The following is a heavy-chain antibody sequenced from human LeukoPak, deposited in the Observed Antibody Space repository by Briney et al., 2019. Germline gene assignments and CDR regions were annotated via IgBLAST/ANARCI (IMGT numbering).Heavy chain of an antibody. D-gene: IGHD6-19*01. CDR2: ISYDGSNK. J-gene: IGHJ6*02. CDR3: ARDSSDYLGMDV. V-gene: IGHV3-30-3*01. Sequence: GSLRLSCAASGFTFSSYAMRWVRQAPGKGLEWVAVISYDGSNKYYADSVKGRFTISRDNSKNTLYLQMNSLRAEDTAVYYCARDSSDYLGMDVWGQGTTVTVSS. CDR1: GFTFSSYA.